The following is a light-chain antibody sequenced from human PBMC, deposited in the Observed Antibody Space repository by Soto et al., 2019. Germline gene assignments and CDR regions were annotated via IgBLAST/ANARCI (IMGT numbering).Light chain of an antibody. CDR2: AAS. J-gene: IGKJ1*01. CDR3: KQYMSFPWT. Sequence: DIQMTQSPSSLSASVGDRVTITCRASQSISTYLNWYQQKAGLAPKLLIYAASSLQSGVQSRFSGSGSETEFSLTIRSLQPEDFATYYCKQYMSFPWTFGQGTKVDIK. V-gene: IGKV1-39*01. CDR1: QSISTY.